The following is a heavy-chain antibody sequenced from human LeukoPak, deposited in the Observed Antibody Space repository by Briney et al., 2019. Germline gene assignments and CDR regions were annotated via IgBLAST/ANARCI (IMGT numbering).Heavy chain of an antibody. V-gene: IGHV3-64*01. CDR2: ISSNGGST. CDR3: ARDCGDYSFLFDY. Sequence: GSLRLSCAPSLFTFSSYAMHWVRQAPGKGLEYVSAISSNGGSTYYANSVKGRFTISRDNSKNTLYLQMGSLRAEDRAVYYCARDCGDYSFLFDYWGQGTLVTVSS. CDR1: LFTFSSYA. J-gene: IGHJ4*02. D-gene: IGHD4-17*01.